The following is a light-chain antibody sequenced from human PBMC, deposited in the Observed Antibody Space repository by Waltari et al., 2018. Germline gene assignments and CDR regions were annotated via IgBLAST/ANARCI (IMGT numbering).Light chain of an antibody. Sequence: SSELTQDPAVSVALGQTVRITCQGDSLRSYYASWYQQKPGQAPVLGIYGKNNRPSGIPDRFSGSSAGNTASWTITGAQAEDEADYYCNSRDSSGNHLVVFGGGTKLTVL. J-gene: IGLJ2*01. V-gene: IGLV3-19*01. CDR3: NSRDSSGNHLVV. CDR1: SLRSYY. CDR2: GKN.